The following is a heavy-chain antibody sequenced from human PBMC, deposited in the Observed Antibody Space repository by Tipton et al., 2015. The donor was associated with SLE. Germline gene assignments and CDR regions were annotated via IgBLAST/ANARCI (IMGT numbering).Heavy chain of an antibody. V-gene: IGHV4-59*08. J-gene: IGHJ6*03. CDR1: GGSISSYY. Sequence: TLSLTCTVSGGSISSYYWSWIRQPPGKGLEWIGYIYYSGTTNYNPSLKSRVTISVDTPKNQFSLRLSSVTAADTAVYYCARGPYYYMDVWGKGTTVTVSS. CDR2: IYYSGTT. CDR3: ARGPYYYMDV.